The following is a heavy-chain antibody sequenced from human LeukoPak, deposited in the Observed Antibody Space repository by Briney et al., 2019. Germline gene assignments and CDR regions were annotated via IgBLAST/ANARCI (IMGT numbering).Heavy chain of an antibody. D-gene: IGHD3-3*02. CDR2: INGDGSIT. J-gene: IGHJ5*02. CDR1: GFTFTSYW. Sequence: GGSLRLSCAASGFTFTSYWMHWVRQAPGKGLVWVSRINGDGSITSYADSVKGRFIISRDNAKNTLYLQMNSVRAEDTAVYYCARDPRAPFANKWFDPWGQGTLVTVSS. CDR3: ARDPRAPFANKWFDP. V-gene: IGHV3-74*01.